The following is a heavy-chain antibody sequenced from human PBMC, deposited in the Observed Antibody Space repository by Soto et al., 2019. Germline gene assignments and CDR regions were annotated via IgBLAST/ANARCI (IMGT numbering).Heavy chain of an antibody. CDR2: IVVGSGNT. CDR3: AASTSDSSGWYYFDY. CDR1: GFTFTSSA. D-gene: IGHD6-19*01. J-gene: IGHJ4*02. V-gene: IGHV1-58*01. Sequence: SVKVSCKASGFTFTSSAVQWVRQARGQRLEWIGWIVVGSGNTNYAQKFQERVTITRDMSTSTAYMELSSLRSEDTAVYYCAASTSDSSGWYYFDYWGQGTLVTVSS.